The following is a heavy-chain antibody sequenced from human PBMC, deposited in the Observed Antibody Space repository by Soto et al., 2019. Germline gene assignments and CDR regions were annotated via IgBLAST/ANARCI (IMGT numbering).Heavy chain of an antibody. Sequence: QITLMESGPTLVTPTQTLTLTCTFSGFSVRTEGVGVGWIRQPPGKAPEWLAVIYWDDDKRYSPFLESRLTITKDTSKNQEVLTMTNMDPVDTGTYYCAQKWPVEHLHFEYWGQGAPVTVSS. D-gene: IGHD5-12*01. CDR1: GFSVRTEGVG. J-gene: IGHJ4*02. CDR3: AQKWPVEHLHFEY. CDR2: IYWDDDK. V-gene: IGHV2-5*02.